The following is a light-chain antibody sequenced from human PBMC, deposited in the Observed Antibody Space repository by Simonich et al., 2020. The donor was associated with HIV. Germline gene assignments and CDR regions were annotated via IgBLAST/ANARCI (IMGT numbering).Light chain of an antibody. CDR3: SSYTTSNTWV. V-gene: IGLV2-8*01. J-gene: IGLJ3*02. CDR2: EVS. Sequence: QSALTQPPSASGSPGQSVTISCTGTSSDVGDYKYVSWYQQHPGKAPKLMIYEVSKRPSGVPDRFSGSKSGNTASLAVSGLQAEDEADYYCSSYTTSNTWVFGGGTKLTLL. CDR1: SSDVGDYKY.